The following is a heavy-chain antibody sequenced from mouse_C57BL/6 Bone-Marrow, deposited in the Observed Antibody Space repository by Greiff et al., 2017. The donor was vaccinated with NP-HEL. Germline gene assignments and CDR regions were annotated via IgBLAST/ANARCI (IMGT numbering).Heavy chain of an antibody. CDR3: ARLGLRRGGGY. D-gene: IGHD2-4*01. CDR2: IYPRSGNT. J-gene: IGHJ2*01. CDR1: GYTFTSYG. V-gene: IGHV1-81*01. Sequence: QVQLQQSGAELARPGASVKLSRKASGYTFTSYGISWVKQRTGQGLEWIGEIYPRSGNTYYNEKFKGKATLTADKSSSTAYMELRSLTSEDSAVYFCARLGLRRGGGYWGQGTTLTVSS.